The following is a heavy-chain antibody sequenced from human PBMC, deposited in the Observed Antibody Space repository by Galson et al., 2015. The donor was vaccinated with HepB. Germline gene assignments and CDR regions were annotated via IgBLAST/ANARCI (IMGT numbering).Heavy chain of an antibody. V-gene: IGHV3-53*01. Sequence: SLRLSCAVSGFTVSSNYMSWVRQAPGKGLECVSVIYSGGSTYYADSVKGRFTISRDNSKNTLYLQMNGLRAEDTAVYYCWGGAYVEDYWGQGTLVTVSS. CDR2: IYSGGST. CDR1: GFTVSSNY. D-gene: IGHD5-12*01. CDR3: WGGAYVEDY. J-gene: IGHJ4*02.